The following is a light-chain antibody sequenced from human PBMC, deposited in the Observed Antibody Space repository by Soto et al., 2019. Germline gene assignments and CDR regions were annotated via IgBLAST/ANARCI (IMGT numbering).Light chain of an antibody. CDR1: QSVQSW. CDR3: QEYEFYWT. Sequence: DIQMTQSPSTLSASVGDRVTITCRASQSVQSWLAWYQQKPGKAPKLLIYKASSLESGVPSRVSGSGSGTEFSLTISTLQPDGFDTYDWQEYEFYWTFGQGTKVEI. CDR2: KAS. V-gene: IGKV1-5*03. J-gene: IGKJ1*01.